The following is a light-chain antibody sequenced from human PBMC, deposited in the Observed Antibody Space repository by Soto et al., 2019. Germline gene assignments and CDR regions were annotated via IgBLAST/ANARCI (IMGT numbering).Light chain of an antibody. Sequence: QSALTQPPSVSGAPGQRVTISCTGSSSNIGAGKDVHWYQQLPGTAPKVLIYGNNNRPSGVPDRFSVSKSGTSASLAITGLQVEDEADYFCQSYGTSLSGLYVFGTGTKVTVL. V-gene: IGLV1-40*01. CDR2: GNN. CDR1: SSNIGAGKD. CDR3: QSYGTSLSGLYV. J-gene: IGLJ1*01.